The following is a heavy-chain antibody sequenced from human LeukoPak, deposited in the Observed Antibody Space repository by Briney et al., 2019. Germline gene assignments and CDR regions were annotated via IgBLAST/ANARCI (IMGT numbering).Heavy chain of an antibody. CDR1: GGSISSGGYY. J-gene: IGHJ4*02. Sequence: PSETLSLACTVSGGSISSGGYYWSWIRQHPGTGLEWVGYIYYSGSTYYNPSLKSRVTISVDTSKNQFSLKLSSVTAADTAVYYCARDHYDSSGFDYWGQGTLVTVSS. V-gene: IGHV4-31*03. CDR3: ARDHYDSSGFDY. CDR2: IYYSGST. D-gene: IGHD3-22*01.